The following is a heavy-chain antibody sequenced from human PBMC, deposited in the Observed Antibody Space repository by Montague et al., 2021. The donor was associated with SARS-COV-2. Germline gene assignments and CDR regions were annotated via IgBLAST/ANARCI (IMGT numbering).Heavy chain of an antibody. CDR2: ISGSGGST. Sequence: SLRLSCAASGFIFSSYAMSWVRQAPGKGLEWVSAISGSGGSTYYADSVKGRFTISRDNSKNTLYLQMNSLRAEDTAVYYCAKQTLPAPYYDILTGYSSSSFDYWGQGTLVTVSS. J-gene: IGHJ4*02. CDR3: AKQTLPAPYYDILTGYSSSSFDY. D-gene: IGHD3-9*01. CDR1: GFIFSSYA. V-gene: IGHV3-23*01.